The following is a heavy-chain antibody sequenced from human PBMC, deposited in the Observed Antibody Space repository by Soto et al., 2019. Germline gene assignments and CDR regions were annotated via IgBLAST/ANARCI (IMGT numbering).Heavy chain of an antibody. Sequence: EVQLVESGGGLVQPGGSLRLSCAASGFTFSSYEMNWVRQAPGKGLEWVSYISSSGSTIYYADSVKGRFTISRDNAKNSLYLQMNSLRAEDKAVYYCAKCSDFWSGYLWIYCYGMDVWGQGPTVSVSS. CDR3: AKCSDFWSGYLWIYCYGMDV. D-gene: IGHD3-3*01. J-gene: IGHJ6*02. V-gene: IGHV3-48*03. CDR1: GFTFSSYE. CDR2: ISSSGSTI.